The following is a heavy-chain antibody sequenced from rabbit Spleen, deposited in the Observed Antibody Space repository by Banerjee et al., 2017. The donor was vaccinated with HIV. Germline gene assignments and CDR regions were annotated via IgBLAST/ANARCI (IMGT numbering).Heavy chain of an antibody. CDR2: IDAGGSGFT. D-gene: IGHD7-1*01. J-gene: IGHJ6*01. CDR1: GVSFSGNSY. Sequence: QEQLEESGGDLVKPGASLALTCIASGVSFSGNSYMCWVRQAPGKGLEWIACIDAGGSGFTYFASWAKGRFTCSKTSSTTVTLQMTSLTVADTATYFCARDTGTSFSTYGMDLWGQGTLVTVS. CDR3: ARDTGTSFSTYGMDL. V-gene: IGHV1S45*01.